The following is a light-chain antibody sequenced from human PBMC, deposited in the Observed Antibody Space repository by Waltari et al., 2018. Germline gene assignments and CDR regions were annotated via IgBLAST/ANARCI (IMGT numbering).Light chain of an antibody. V-gene: IGKV2D-29*01. CDR2: EVS. CDR3: MQSLQRPYT. CDR1: ESLLFSDGKTY. J-gene: IGKJ4*01. Sequence: EIVMTQTPVSLSVTPGQPASLACKSSESLLFSDGKTYFQWYLQKPGQPPQLLIYEVSNLFSGVPERFRGSGSGTDFTLNISRVEAEDVGVYYCMQSLQRPYTFGGGTKVEIK.